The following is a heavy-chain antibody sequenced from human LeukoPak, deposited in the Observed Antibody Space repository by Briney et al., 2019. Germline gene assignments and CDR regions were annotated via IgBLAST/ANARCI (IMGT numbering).Heavy chain of an antibody. J-gene: IGHJ4*02. CDR3: AREPPSVEGYGYFFDN. V-gene: IGHV4-4*07. D-gene: IGHD3-16*01. CDR2: IYSSGST. Sequence: SETLSLTCSVSGDSLSDYFWNWIRQPAGKGLQWIGRIYSSGSTNYNPSLKSRVTMSVDTSKNQFYLKLRSVTAADTAVYYCAREPPSVEGYGYFFDNWGQGTLVTVAS. CDR1: GDSLSDYF.